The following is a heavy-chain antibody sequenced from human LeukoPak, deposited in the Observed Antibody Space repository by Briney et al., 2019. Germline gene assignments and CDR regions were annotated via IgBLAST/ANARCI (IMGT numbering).Heavy chain of an antibody. Sequence: SETLSLTCTVSGGSISSYYWSWIRQPPGKGLEWIGYIFYSGSSNHNPSLKSRVTISVDTSKNQFSLRLSSVTAADTAVFYCARGVRRPLNVGVTHFDFRGQETLVTVSS. V-gene: IGHV4-59*01. CDR2: IFYSGSS. J-gene: IGHJ4*02. CDR1: GGSISSYY. D-gene: IGHD3-10*02. CDR3: ARGVRRPLNVGVTHFDF.